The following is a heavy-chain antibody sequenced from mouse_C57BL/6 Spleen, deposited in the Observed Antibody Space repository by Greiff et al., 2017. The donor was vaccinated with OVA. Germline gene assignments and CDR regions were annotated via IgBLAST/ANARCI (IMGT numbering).Heavy chain of an antibody. D-gene: IGHD4-1*01. Sequence: QVQLQQSGPELVKPGASVKISCKASGYAFSSSWMNWVKQRPGKGLEWIGRIYPGDGDTNYNGKFKGKATLTADKSSSTAYMQLSSLTSEDSAVYFCARRTGDSGFAYWGQGTLVTVSA. CDR2: IYPGDGDT. CDR3: ARRTGDSGFAY. CDR1: GYAFSSSW. J-gene: IGHJ3*01. V-gene: IGHV1-82*01.